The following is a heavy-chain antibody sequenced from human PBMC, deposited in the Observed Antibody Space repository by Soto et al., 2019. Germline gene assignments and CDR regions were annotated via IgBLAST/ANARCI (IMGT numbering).Heavy chain of an antibody. CDR3: ARDSYNWNYLALYYYYYYGMDV. Sequence: GGSLRLSCAASGFTFSSYGMHWVRQAPGKGLEWVAVIWYDGSNKYYADSVKGRFTISRDNSKNTLYLQMDSLRAEDMAVYYCARDSYNWNYLALYYYYYYGMDVWGQGTTVTVSS. CDR2: IWYDGSNK. J-gene: IGHJ6*02. V-gene: IGHV3-33*01. D-gene: IGHD1-7*01. CDR1: GFTFSSYG.